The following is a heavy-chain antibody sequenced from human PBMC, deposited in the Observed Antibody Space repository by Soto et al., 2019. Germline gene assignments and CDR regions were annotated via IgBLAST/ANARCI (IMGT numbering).Heavy chain of an antibody. J-gene: IGHJ4*02. CDR1: GFTFSSYA. CDR3: ARRGSGSYYDY. V-gene: IGHV3-23*01. Sequence: EVQLLESGGGLVQPGGSLRLSCAASGFTFSSYAMRWVRQAPGKGLEWVSAISGSGDSTYYADSVKGRFTTSRDNSKNRLYLQMNSLGAEDTAVYYCARRGSGSYYDYWGQGTLVTVSS. CDR2: ISGSGDST. D-gene: IGHD1-26*01.